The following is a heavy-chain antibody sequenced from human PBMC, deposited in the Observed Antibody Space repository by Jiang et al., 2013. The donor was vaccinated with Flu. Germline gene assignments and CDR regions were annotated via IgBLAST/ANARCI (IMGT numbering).Heavy chain of an antibody. CDR2: ISGSGAST. CDR3: AQRRGYSDGPLDY. V-gene: IGHV3-23*01. CDR1: GFTFSSYA. Sequence: VQLLESGGGLVQPGGSLRLSCAASGFTFSSYAMAWVRQAPGKGLEWVSAISGSGASTYYTDSVKGRFTISRDNSKNTLYLQMNSLRGEDTAIYYCAQRRGYSDGPLDYVGQGTLVHRLL. D-gene: IGHD5-18*01. J-gene: IGHJ4*02.